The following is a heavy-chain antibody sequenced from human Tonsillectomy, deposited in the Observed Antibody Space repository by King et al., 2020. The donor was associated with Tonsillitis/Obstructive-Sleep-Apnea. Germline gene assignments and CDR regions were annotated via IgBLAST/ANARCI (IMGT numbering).Heavy chain of an antibody. J-gene: IGHJ6*03. CDR1: GGSFSGSY. V-gene: IGHV4-34*01. Sequence: VQLQQWGAGLLKPSEPLSLTCAVYGGSFSGSYWSWIRQPPGKGLEWIGEISHSGSTNYNPSLKSRVTISVDTSKNQFSLQLSSVTAADTAVYYCARASGAAVAGGYYYYMDVWGKGTPVTVSS. CDR3: ARASGAAVAGGYYYYMDV. D-gene: IGHD6-19*01. CDR2: ISHSGST.